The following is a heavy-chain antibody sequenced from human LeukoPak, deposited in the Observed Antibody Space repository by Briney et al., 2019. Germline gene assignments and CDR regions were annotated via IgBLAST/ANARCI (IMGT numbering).Heavy chain of an antibody. D-gene: IGHD5-18*01. CDR2: IRSKGYSYAT. J-gene: IGHJ4*02. CDR1: GFIFSGSA. V-gene: IGHV3-73*01. CDR3: SRLVEDTLTYPRGD. Sequence: PGGSLRLSCAASGFIFSGSAIHWVRQASGKGLEWVGRIRSKGYSYATAYAASVKGRFTISRDDSENTTYLQMNSLKTEDTAVYYCSRLVEDTLTYPRGDWGQGTPVTVSS.